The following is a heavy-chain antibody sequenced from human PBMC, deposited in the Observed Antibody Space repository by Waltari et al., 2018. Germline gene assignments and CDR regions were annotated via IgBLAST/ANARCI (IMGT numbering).Heavy chain of an antibody. J-gene: IGHJ4*02. CDR1: GFSFDKYW. D-gene: IGHD6-19*01. CDR3: ARDRGWLAHDY. Sequence: EVQLVESGGDLVQPGGSLRVSCAASGFSFDKYWMAWVRQAPGKGLEWVANIKQDGSTKYYEASVRGRFTISRDNAKNSLYLQMNSLRAEDTAVYYCARDRGWLAHDYWGQGTLVTVSS. CDR2: IKQDGSTK. V-gene: IGHV3-7*04.